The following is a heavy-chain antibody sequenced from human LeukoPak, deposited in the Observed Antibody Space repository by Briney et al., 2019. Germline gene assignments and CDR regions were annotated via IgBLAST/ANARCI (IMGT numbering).Heavy chain of an antibody. J-gene: IGHJ5*02. CDR1: GFTFSFYG. V-gene: IGHV3-30*03. CDR2: ISDDGSTK. CDR3: ARRFGDFRGWFDP. Sequence: GGSLRLSCAASGFTFSFYGIHWVRQAPGKGLEWVAVISDDGSTKYYSDSVKGRFTVSRDNSKDTLYLQMNSLTTEDTAVYYCARRFGDFRGWFDPWGQGTLVTVSS. D-gene: IGHD4-17*01.